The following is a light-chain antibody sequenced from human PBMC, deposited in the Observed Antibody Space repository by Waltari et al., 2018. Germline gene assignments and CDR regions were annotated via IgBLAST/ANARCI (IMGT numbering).Light chain of an antibody. J-gene: IGKJ4*01. V-gene: IGKV4-1*01. Sequence: DIVMTQSPDSLAVSLGERATINCKSSQSVLYSSNSQNYLAWYQQKPGQPPKLLIYWASTRESGVPDRCSGSESGTDFTLTISSLQAEDVAVYHCQQYYSTPPTFGGGTKVEIK. CDR1: QSVLYSSNSQNY. CDR2: WAS. CDR3: QQYYSTPPT.